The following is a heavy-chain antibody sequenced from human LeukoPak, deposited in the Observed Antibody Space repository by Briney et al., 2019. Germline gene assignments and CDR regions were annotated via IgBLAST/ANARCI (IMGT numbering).Heavy chain of an antibody. V-gene: IGHV3-74*01. CDR2: VNTDGSST. CDR3: AQGDSYYDFLLSV. CDR1: GFSFTNSW. J-gene: IGHJ3*01. D-gene: IGHD3-3*01. Sequence: GGSLRLSCAASGFSFTNSWMHWVRQAPGKGLIWVSRVNTDGSSTNYADSVKGRFTISRDNAKNTLYLQMNSLRAEDTAVYYCAQGDSYYDFLLSVWGQGTMVTVSS.